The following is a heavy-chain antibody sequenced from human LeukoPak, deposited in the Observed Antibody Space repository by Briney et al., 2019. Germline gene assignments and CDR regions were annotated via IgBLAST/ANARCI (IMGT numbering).Heavy chain of an antibody. CDR1: GFTFEKYV. Sequence: AGGSLRLSCVASGFTFEKYVMNWVREAPGEGLEWLATIYGSGVSISYADSVKGRFTISRDNSNNTLYLQMNSLRAEDTAIYFCAKDLGWELPAEAYWGQGILVTVSS. CDR2: IYGSGVSI. CDR3: AKDLGWELPAEAY. D-gene: IGHD1-26*01. V-gene: IGHV3-23*01. J-gene: IGHJ4*02.